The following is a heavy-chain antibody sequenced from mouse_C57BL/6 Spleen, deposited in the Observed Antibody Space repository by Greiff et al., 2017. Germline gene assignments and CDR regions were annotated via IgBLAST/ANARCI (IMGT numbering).Heavy chain of an antibody. CDR3: ARDLYYGSSPYYFDT. J-gene: IGHJ2*01. D-gene: IGHD1-1*01. CDR2: ISDGGSYT. V-gene: IGHV5-4*01. Sequence: EVKVEESGGGLVKPGGSLKLSCAASGFTFSSYAMSWVRQTPEKRLEWVATISDGGSYTYYPDNVKGRFTLSRDNAKNNLYLQMSHLKSEDTAMYYCARDLYYGSSPYYFDTWGPGTTRTVFS. CDR1: GFTFSSYA.